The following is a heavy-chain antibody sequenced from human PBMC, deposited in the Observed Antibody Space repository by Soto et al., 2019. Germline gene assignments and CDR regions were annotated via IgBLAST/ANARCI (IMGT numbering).Heavy chain of an antibody. CDR2: ISYDGSNK. CDR1: GFTFSTYG. J-gene: IGHJ4*02. Sequence: QVQLVESGGGVVQPGRSLRLSCAASGFTFSTYGMHWVRQAPGKGLERVAVISYDGSNKYYADSVKGRSTISRDNSKNTLFLQMNSLRAEDTAVYYCAKELGEYCTGGSCYYLDYWGQGTLVTVSS. V-gene: IGHV3-30*18. D-gene: IGHD2-15*01. CDR3: AKELGEYCTGGSCYYLDY.